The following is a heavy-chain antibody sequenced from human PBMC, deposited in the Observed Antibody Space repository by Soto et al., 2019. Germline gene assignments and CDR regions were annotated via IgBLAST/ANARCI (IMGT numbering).Heavy chain of an antibody. V-gene: IGHV3-48*02. CDR2: ISSSSSTI. CDR1: GFTFSSYS. Sequence: EVQLVESGGGLVQPGGSLRLSCAASGFTFSSYSMNWVRQAPGKGLEWVSYISSSSSTIYYADSVKGRFTISRDNAKNSLYLQMNSLRDEDTAVYYCARYPNCSGGSCYSPHDAFDIWGQGTMVTVSS. CDR3: ARYPNCSGGSCYSPHDAFDI. D-gene: IGHD2-15*01. J-gene: IGHJ3*02.